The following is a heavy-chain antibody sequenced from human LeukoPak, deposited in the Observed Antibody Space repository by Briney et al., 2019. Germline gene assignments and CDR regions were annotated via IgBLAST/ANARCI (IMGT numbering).Heavy chain of an antibody. Sequence: SETLSLTCTVSGASIGSYYWSWIRQPPGKTLEWIGYIYYTGSTNYNPSLKSRVTISVDTSKNQLSLKLNSVTAADTAVYYCARVSNSAWYFDYWGQGTLVTVSS. CDR2: IYYTGST. D-gene: IGHD6-19*01. CDR3: ARVSNSAWYFDY. V-gene: IGHV4-59*01. J-gene: IGHJ4*02. CDR1: GASIGSYY.